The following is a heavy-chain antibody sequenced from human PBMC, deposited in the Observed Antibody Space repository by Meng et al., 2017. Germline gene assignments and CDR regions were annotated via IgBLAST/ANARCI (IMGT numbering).Heavy chain of an antibody. CDR2: INHSGST. CDR3: ARRGIAARPFYY. CDR1: GGSFSGYY. V-gene: IGHV4-34*01. Sequence: QSQLQQWGAGLFKPSETLSLTCAVYGGSFSGYYWSWIRQPPGKGLEWIGEINHSGSTNYNPSLKSRVTISVDTSKNQFSLKLSSVTAADTAVYYCARRGIAARPFYYWGQGTLVTVSS. J-gene: IGHJ4*02. D-gene: IGHD6-6*01.